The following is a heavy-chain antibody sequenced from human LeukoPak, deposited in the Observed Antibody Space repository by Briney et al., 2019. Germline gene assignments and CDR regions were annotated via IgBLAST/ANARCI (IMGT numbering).Heavy chain of an antibody. D-gene: IGHD2-2*01. CDR3: ARHSKGIIVVPAALNYYYYYIDV. CDR2: IKQDGSEK. V-gene: IGHV3-7*01. CDR1: GFTLSGYW. J-gene: IGHJ6*03. Sequence: GGSLRLSCAASGFTLSGYWMSWVHQARGKGLEWVANIKQDGSEKYSVDSVKGRFTISRDNAKNSLYLHMTSLRAEDTAVYYCARHSKGIIVVPAALNYYYYYIDVWGKGTTVTVSS.